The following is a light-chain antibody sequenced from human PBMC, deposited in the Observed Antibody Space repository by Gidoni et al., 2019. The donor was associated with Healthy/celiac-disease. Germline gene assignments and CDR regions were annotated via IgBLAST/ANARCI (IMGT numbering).Light chain of an antibody. Sequence: DIQMTQSPSSLSASVGDRVTITSRASQSISSYLNWYQQKPGKAPKLLFYAASSLQSGVPSGFSGSGSGTDFTLTISSLQPEDFATYYCQQSYSTPRTFGQGTKVEIK. CDR3: QQSYSTPRT. J-gene: IGKJ1*01. CDR1: QSISSY. CDR2: AAS. V-gene: IGKV1-39*01.